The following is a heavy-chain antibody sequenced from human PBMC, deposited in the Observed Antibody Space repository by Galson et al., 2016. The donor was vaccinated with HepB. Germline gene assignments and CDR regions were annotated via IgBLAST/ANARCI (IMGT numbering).Heavy chain of an antibody. V-gene: IGHV3-30-3*01. CDR2: ISYDGSNK. J-gene: IGHJ3*02. CDR3: ARDHGGGANAAFDI. CDR1: GFTFSSYA. D-gene: IGHD4-23*01. Sequence: SLRLSCAASGFTFSSYAMHWVRQAPGKGLEWVAVISYDGSNKYYADSVKGRFTISRDNSKNTLYLQMNSLRAEDTGLYYCARDHGGGANAAFDIWGQGTMVTVSS.